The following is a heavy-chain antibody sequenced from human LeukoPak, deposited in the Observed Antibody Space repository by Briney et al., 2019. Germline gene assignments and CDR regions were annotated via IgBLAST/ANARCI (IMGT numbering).Heavy chain of an antibody. V-gene: IGHV3-23*01. CDR1: GFTFSSYA. CDR3: AKGIAVAGTNYYYYMDV. D-gene: IGHD6-19*01. CDR2: ISGSGGST. Sequence: PGGSLRLSCAASGFTFSSYAMSWVRQAPGKGLEWVSAISGSGGSTYYADSVKGPFTISRDNSKNTLYLQMNSLRAEDTAVYYCAKGIAVAGTNYYYYMDVWGKGTTVTVSS. J-gene: IGHJ6*03.